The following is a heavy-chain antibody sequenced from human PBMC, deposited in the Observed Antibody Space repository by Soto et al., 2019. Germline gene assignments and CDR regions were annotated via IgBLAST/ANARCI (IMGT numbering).Heavy chain of an antibody. Sequence: ASVKVSCKASGYTFTSYGISWVRQAPGQGLEWMGWISAYNGNTNYAQKLQGRVTMTTDTSTSTAYMELRSLRSDDTAVYYCARERRLIAAPLVWFDPWGKGTLVPVSS. CDR3: ARERRLIAAPLVWFDP. CDR1: GYTFTSYG. D-gene: IGHD6-13*01. V-gene: IGHV1-18*01. CDR2: ISAYNGNT. J-gene: IGHJ5*02.